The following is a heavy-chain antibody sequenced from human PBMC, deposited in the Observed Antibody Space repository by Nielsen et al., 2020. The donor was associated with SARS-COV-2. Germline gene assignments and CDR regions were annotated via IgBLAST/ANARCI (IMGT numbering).Heavy chain of an antibody. D-gene: IGHD2-2*01. Sequence: GGSLRLSCAASGFTFSSYWMHWVRQAPGKGLVWVPRINSDGSSTSYADSVKGRFTISRDNAKNTLYLQMNSLRAEDTAVYYCARQGIVVVPAVTGGMDVWGQGTTVTVSS. V-gene: IGHV3-74*01. CDR1: GFTFSSYW. CDR3: ARQGIVVVPAVTGGMDV. J-gene: IGHJ6*02. CDR2: INSDGSST.